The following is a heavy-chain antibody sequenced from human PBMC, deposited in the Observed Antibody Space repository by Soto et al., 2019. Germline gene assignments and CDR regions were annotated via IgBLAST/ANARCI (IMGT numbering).Heavy chain of an antibody. J-gene: IGHJ6*02. Sequence: QVQLVQSGAEVKKPGSSVKVSCKASGGTFSSYAISWVRQAPGQGLEWMGGIIPIFGTANYAQKFHGGVTITARESTRTTYMERSSLRSEDTALYYCARERVVGASKTYYHCGMDVWGQGTTVTVSS. D-gene: IGHD1-26*01. CDR2: IIPIFGTA. V-gene: IGHV1-69*12. CDR3: ARERVVGASKTYYHCGMDV. CDR1: GGTFSSYA.